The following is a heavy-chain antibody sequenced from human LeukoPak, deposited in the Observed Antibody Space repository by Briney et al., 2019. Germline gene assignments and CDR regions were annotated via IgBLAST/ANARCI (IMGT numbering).Heavy chain of an antibody. J-gene: IGHJ4*02. Sequence: GGSLRLSCAASGFTFSDYYMSWIRQAPGKGLEWASYISSSGSTIYYADSVKGRFTISRDNAKNSLYLQMNSLRAEDTAVYYCAGEVERATNYYDSSGYYVDYWGQGTLVTVSS. CDR1: GFTFSDYY. V-gene: IGHV3-11*01. CDR3: AGEVERATNYYDSSGYYVDY. D-gene: IGHD3-22*01. CDR2: ISSSGSTI.